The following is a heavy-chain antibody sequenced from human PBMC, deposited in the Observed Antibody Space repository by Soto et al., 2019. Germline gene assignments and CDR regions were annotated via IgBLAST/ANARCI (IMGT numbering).Heavy chain of an antibody. Sequence: SETLSLTCAVYGGSFGGYYWSWIRQPPGKGLEWIGEINHSGSTNYNPSLKSRVTISVDTSKNQFSLKLSSVTAADTAVYYCASRRGYSYGYGVRWGQGILVTVSS. CDR3: ASRRGYSYGYGVR. CDR1: GGSFGGYY. CDR2: INHSGST. D-gene: IGHD5-18*01. J-gene: IGHJ4*02. V-gene: IGHV4-34*01.